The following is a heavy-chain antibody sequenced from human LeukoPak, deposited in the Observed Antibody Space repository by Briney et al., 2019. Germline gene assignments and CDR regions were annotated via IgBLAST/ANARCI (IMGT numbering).Heavy chain of an antibody. CDR2: IAYDGSYK. V-gene: IGHV3-30*04. CDR1: GFTFSNYA. Sequence: GGSLRLSCAASGFTFSNYALNWVRQAPGKGLEWVAFIAYDGSYKYYADSVKGRFTISRDNSRNTLYLQMNSLRVEDTAVYFCARGGNWAPDNWGQGTLVSVSS. D-gene: IGHD7-27*01. J-gene: IGHJ4*02. CDR3: ARGGNWAPDN.